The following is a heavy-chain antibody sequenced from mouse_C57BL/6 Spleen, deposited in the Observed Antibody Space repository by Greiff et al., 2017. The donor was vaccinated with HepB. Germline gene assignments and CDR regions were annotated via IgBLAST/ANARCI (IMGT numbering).Heavy chain of an antibody. CDR3: ARYGYGSSYWYFDV. D-gene: IGHD1-1*01. J-gene: IGHJ1*03. CDR2: IYPGSGNT. V-gene: IGHV1-66*01. CDR1: GYSFTSYY. Sequence: VKLQESGPELVKPGASVKISCKASGYSFTSYYIHWVKQRPGQGLEWIGWIYPGSGNTKYNEKFKGKATLTADTSSSTAYMQLSSLTSEDSAVYYCARYGYGSSYWYFDVWGTGTTVTVSS.